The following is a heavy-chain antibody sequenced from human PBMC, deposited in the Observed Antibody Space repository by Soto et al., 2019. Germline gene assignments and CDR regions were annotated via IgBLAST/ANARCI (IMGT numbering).Heavy chain of an antibody. J-gene: IGHJ3*02. D-gene: IGHD3-22*01. V-gene: IGHV3-33*01. CDR2: IWYDGSNI. Sequence: GGSLRLSCAASGFTFSSYGMHWVRQAPGKGLEWVAVIWYDGSNIYYADSVKGRFTISRDNSKNTLYLQMNSLRAEDTAVYYFARGYYNSSGYYSPADFDIWGQGTMVTVSS. CDR3: ARGYYNSSGYYSPADFDI. CDR1: GFTFSSYG.